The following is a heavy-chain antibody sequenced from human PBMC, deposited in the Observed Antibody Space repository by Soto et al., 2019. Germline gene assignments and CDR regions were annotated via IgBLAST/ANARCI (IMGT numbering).Heavy chain of an antibody. CDR3: VRSGDNYNLLDY. D-gene: IGHD1-1*01. CDR2: SSNSGSFT. V-gene: IGHV3-11*06. J-gene: IGHJ4*02. CDR1: GFTFSDHY. Sequence: VGSLRLSCAASGFTFSDHYMSWIRQAPGKGLEWIGYSSNSGSFTRYADSVKGRFSISRDNAKNSLYLQINSLRGDDTAIYYCVRSGDNYNLLDYWGQGTPVTVSS.